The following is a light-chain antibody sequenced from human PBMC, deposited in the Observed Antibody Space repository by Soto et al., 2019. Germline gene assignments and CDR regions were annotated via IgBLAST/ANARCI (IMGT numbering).Light chain of an antibody. J-gene: IGKJ5*01. V-gene: IGKV1-8*01. CDR1: QGISSY. CDR3: QQYYSYPIT. CDR2: AAS. Sequence: MTQSPSSVSASVGDSVTITCRSSQGISSYLAWYQQKPGKAPKLLIYAASTLQSGVPSRFSGSGSGTDFTLTISCLQSEDFATYYCQQYYSYPITFGQGTRLEIK.